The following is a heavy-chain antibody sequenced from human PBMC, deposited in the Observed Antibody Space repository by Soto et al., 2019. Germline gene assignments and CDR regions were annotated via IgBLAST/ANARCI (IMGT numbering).Heavy chain of an antibody. J-gene: IGHJ6*02. V-gene: IGHV5-51*01. CDR2: IFPGDSET. CDR3: ARQDDSGVDV. Sequence: GESLKISCKGSGYRFTSYWIGWVRQMRGNGLEWMAIIFPGDSETRYSPSFQGQVTISADKSISTAYLQWSSLKASDTAMYYCARQDDSGVDVWGQGTTVTVSS. D-gene: IGHD3-3*01. CDR1: GYRFTSYW.